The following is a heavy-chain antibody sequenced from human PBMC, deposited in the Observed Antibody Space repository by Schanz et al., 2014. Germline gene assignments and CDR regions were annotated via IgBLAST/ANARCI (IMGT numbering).Heavy chain of an antibody. V-gene: IGHV4-34*01. CDR3: ELITLDRGVRNDY. CDR1: GGSSSDCY. CDR2: INHSGGT. D-gene: IGHD3-10*01. J-gene: IGHJ4*02. Sequence: QVQLQQWGAGLLKASETLSLTCAVYGGSSSDCYWSWIRQPPGKGLEWIGEINHSGGTNYNPSLKSRVPMSVETSKNQFSLILTSVTAADTAVYYCELITLDRGVRNDYWGQGTLVSVSS.